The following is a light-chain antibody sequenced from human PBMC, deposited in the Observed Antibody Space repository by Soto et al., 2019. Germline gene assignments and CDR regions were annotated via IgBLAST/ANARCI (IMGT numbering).Light chain of an antibody. Sequence: EIVMTQSPSTLAASPGERATLSCRASQSAGDNLAWYQQKLGQAPRLLIFGASTRVTGISASFSGSGYGTEFNLTISSVQSEDFAVYYCQQYNDWPLTFGQGTRLEIK. CDR3: QQYNDWPLT. V-gene: IGKV3-15*01. CDR2: GAS. CDR1: QSAGDN. J-gene: IGKJ5*01.